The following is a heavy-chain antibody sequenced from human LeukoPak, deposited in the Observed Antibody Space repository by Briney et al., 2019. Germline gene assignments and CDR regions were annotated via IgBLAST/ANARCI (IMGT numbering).Heavy chain of an antibody. Sequence: GGSLRLSCTVSGFTLSSYEMSWIRQAPGKGLEWVSSIDYSGGSTYYAGPVKGRFTISRDNSKNTLYLQMNSLRAEDTAVYYCAKDRRLAAFDYGGQGTLVTVSS. CDR1: GFTLSSYE. V-gene: IGHV3-23*01. CDR3: AKDRRLAAFDY. D-gene: IGHD6-25*01. J-gene: IGHJ4*02. CDR2: IDYSGGST.